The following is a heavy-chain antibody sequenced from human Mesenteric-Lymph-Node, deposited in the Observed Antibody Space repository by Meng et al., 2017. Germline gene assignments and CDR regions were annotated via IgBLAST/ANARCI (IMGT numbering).Heavy chain of an antibody. J-gene: IGHJ4*02. Sequence: GESLKISCAASGFTFSSYEMNWVRQAPGKGLEWVSYISSSGSTIYYADSVKGRFTISRDNAKNSLYLQMNTLRAEDSAVYHCARDGTYGDYSRLFDYWGQGALVTVSS. CDR3: ARDGTYGDYSRLFDY. V-gene: IGHV3-48*03. D-gene: IGHD4-17*01. CDR2: ISSSGSTI. CDR1: GFTFSSYE.